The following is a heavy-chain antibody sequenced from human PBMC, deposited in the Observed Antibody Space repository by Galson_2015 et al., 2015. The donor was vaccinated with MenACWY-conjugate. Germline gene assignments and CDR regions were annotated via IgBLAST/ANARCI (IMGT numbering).Heavy chain of an antibody. V-gene: IGHV3-74*01. Sequence: SLRLSCAASGFTFSTYWMHWVRHAPGKGLVWVSRINSDGRSTSYADSVKGRFTISRDNAKNTLSLQMNSLRAEDTAVYYCARLGGNYRTTSHFDYWGQGTLVTVSS. CDR2: INSDGRST. J-gene: IGHJ4*02. D-gene: IGHD1-26*01. CDR3: ARLGGNYRTTSHFDY. CDR1: GFTFSTYW.